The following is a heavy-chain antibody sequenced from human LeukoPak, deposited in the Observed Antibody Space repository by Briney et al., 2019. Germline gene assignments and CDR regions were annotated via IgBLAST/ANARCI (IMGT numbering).Heavy chain of an antibody. V-gene: IGHV4-34*01. CDR1: GGSFSGYY. J-gene: IGHJ4*02. CDR3: AATSRGSSSY. Sequence: PSETLSLARAVYGGSFSGYYWSWIRQPPGKGLEWIGEINHSGSTNYNPSLKSRVTISVDTSKNQFSLKLSSVTAADTAVYYCAATSRGSSSYWGQGTLVPVSS. D-gene: IGHD6-6*01. CDR2: INHSGST.